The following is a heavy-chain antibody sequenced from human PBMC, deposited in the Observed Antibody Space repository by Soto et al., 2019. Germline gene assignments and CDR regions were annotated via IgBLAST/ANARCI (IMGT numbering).Heavy chain of an antibody. CDR1: GGSISSYY. CDR2: IYTSGST. D-gene: IGHD2-15*01. Sequence: SETLSLTCTVSGGSISSYYWSWIRQPAGKGLEWIGRIYTSGSTNYNPSLKSRVTISVDTSKNQFSLKLSSVTAADTAVYFCARGTPSPLIVRSSRGPWFDPWGQGTLVTVSS. J-gene: IGHJ5*02. V-gene: IGHV4-4*07. CDR3: ARGTPSPLIVRSSRGPWFDP.